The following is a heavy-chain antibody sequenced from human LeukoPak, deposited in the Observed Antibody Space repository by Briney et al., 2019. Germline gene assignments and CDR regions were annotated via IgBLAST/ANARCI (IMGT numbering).Heavy chain of an antibody. CDR2: ISGSGGST. V-gene: IGHV3-23*01. CDR3: AKTLHMSPKTISYGLDV. J-gene: IGHJ6*02. D-gene: IGHD1-7*01. Sequence: GGSLRLSCVGSGFIFSSYAMSWVRQAPGKGLEWVSGISGSGGSTHYADSVKGRFTISRDNSKNTLYLQMNSLRAEDTAIFYCAKTLHMSPKTISYGLDVWGQGITVTVSS. CDR1: GFIFSSYA.